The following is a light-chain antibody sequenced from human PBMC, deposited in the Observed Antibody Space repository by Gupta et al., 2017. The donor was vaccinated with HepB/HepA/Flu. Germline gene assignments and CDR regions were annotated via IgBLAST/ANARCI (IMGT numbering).Light chain of an antibody. J-gene: IGLJ2*01. Sequence: QPVLTQPPSSSASPGESARLPCALLSAIDVGSSSIYWSQQKPGSPPRFLLYYSDSDKSHDPGVPSRFSGSTDTSSNTAILLISGLQYEEEADYYCMVWPGNSDLRIGGGTKLTVL. CDR3: MVWPGNSDLR. CDR2: YYSDSDK. V-gene: IGLV5-37*01. CDR1: SAIDVGSSS.